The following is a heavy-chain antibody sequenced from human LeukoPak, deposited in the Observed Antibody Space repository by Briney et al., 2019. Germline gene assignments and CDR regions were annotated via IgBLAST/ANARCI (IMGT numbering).Heavy chain of an antibody. CDR2: ISAYNGNT. CDR1: GYTFTSYG. D-gene: IGHD3-22*01. V-gene: IGHV1-18*01. J-gene: IGHJ4*02. Sequence: VASVKVSCKASGYTFTSYGISWVRQAPGQGLEWMGWISAYNGNTNYAQKLQGRVTMTTDTSTSTAYMELRSLRSDDTAVYYCARDLAVDLNYDSSGYDYWGQGTLVTVSS. CDR3: ARDLAVDLNYDSSGYDY.